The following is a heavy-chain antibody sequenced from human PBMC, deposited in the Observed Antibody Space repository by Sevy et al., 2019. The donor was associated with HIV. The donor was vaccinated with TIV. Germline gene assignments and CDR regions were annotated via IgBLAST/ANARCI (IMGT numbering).Heavy chain of an antibody. J-gene: IGHJ6*02. CDR2: IYYSGST. CDR3: ARDSPRDTAMANYGMDV. V-gene: IGHV4-31*03. CDR1: GGSISSGGYY. Sequence: SETLSLTCTVSGGSISSGGYYWSWIRQRPGKGLEWNEYIYYSGSTYYNPSLKSRVTMSVDTSKNQFSLKLSSVTAADTAVYYCARDSPRDTAMANYGMDVWGQGTTVTVSS. D-gene: IGHD5-18*01.